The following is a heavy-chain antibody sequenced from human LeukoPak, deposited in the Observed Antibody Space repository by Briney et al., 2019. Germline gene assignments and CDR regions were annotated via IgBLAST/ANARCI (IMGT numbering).Heavy chain of an antibody. Sequence: GGSLRLSCVVSGFTVRSNYMSWVRQAPGKGLDWVSVIYSGGSTYYADSVKGRFTISRDDSRNTVFLQMTSLTTEDTAVYYCASEFRYYMDVWGQATTVTVSS. J-gene: IGHJ6*03. CDR1: GFTVRSNY. CDR2: IYSGGST. CDR3: ASEFRYYMDV. V-gene: IGHV3-66*02.